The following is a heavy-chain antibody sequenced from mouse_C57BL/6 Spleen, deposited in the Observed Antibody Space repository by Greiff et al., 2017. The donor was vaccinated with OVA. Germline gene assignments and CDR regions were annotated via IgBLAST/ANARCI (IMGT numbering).Heavy chain of an antibody. CDR2: INPSSGYT. CDR3: ADGGDDYDAWMYY. J-gene: IGHJ4*01. CDR1: GYTFTSYT. Sequence: QVQLQQSGAELARPGASVKMSCKASGYTFTSYTMHWVKQRPGQGLEWIGYINPSSGYTKYNQQFKDTATLTADKSSSTAYMQLSSLTYEDSAVYYCADGGDDYDAWMYYWGQGTSVTVSS. V-gene: IGHV1-4*01. D-gene: IGHD2-4*01.